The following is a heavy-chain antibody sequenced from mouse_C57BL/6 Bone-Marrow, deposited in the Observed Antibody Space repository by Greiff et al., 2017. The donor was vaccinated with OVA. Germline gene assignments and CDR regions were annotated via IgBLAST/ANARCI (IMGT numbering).Heavy chain of an antibody. CDR1: GYTFTSYW. Sequence: QVQLKQPGAELVKPGASVKVSCKASGYTFTSYWMHWVKQRPCQGLEWIGRIHPSDSDTNYNQKFKGKATLTVDKSSSTAYMQLSSLTSEDSAVYYCAITPLYYGSSPYFDYWGQGTTLTVSS. CDR3: AITPLYYGSSPYFDY. CDR2: IHPSDSDT. D-gene: IGHD1-1*01. J-gene: IGHJ2*01. V-gene: IGHV1-74*01.